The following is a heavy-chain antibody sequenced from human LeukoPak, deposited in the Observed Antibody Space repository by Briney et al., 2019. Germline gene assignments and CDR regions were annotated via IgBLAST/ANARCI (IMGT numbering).Heavy chain of an antibody. CDR3: ASVHPLSSGSYHDY. CDR1: GYIFTNYG. Sequence: ASVKVSCKASGYIFTNYGIIWVRQAPGQGLEWMGWISGYNGDTNYPQKLQGRVTMTTDTSTSTAYMELRSLRSDDTAVYYCASVHPLSSGSYHDYWGQGTLVTVSS. CDR2: ISGYNGDT. D-gene: IGHD1-26*01. V-gene: IGHV1-18*04. J-gene: IGHJ4*02.